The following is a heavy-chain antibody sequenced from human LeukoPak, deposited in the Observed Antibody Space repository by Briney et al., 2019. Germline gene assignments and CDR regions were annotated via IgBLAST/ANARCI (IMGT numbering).Heavy chain of an antibody. J-gene: IGHJ4*02. CDR2: TGTAGDT. CDR1: GFTFSTYD. D-gene: IGHD2-8*01. CDR3: ARQNRNGFDY. V-gene: IGHV3-13*01. Sequence: GGSLRLSCAASGFTFSTYDFHWVRQTTGKGLEWVSVTGTAGDTWYSGSVKGRFTISRENAKSSMYLQMNSLRVGDTAVYYCARQNRNGFDYWGQETLVTVSS.